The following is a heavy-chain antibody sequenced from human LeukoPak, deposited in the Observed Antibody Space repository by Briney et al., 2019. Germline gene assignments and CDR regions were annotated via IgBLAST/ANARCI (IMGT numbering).Heavy chain of an antibody. D-gene: IGHD1-26*01. V-gene: IGHV3-23*01. CDR2: ISGSGGST. Sequence: GGSLRRSCAASGFTFSSYAMSWVREAPGKVLEWVSAISGSGGSTYYANSVKGRFTISRDNSKNTLYLQMNSLRAEDTAVYYCATPRGAYYYYGMDVWGQGTTVTVSS. J-gene: IGHJ6*02. CDR3: ATPRGAYYYYGMDV. CDR1: GFTFSSYA.